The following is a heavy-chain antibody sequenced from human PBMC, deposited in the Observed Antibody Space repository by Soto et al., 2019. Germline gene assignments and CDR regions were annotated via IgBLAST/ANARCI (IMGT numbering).Heavy chain of an antibody. J-gene: IGHJ3*02. CDR2: MNPNSGNT. Sequence: SVKVSCKASGYTFNSYDINWARQATGQGLEWMGWMNPNSGNTGYAQKFQGRVTMTRNTSISTAYMELSSLRSEDTAVYYCASRRVMKFGGVLVIGDAFYIWG. CDR1: GYTFNSYD. D-gene: IGHD3-16*02. V-gene: IGHV1-8*01. CDR3: ASRRVMKFGGVLVIGDAFYI.